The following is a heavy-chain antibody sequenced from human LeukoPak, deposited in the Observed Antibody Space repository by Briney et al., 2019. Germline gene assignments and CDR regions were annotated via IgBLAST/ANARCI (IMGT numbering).Heavy chain of an antibody. CDR2: IYYSGSP. CDR3: ARLYSVVTPRIDY. D-gene: IGHD4-23*01. J-gene: IGHJ4*02. CDR1: GGSISSYY. Sequence: PSETLSLTCTVSGGSISSYYWSWIRQPPGKGLEWIGYIYYSGSPNYNPSLKRRVTISEDTSKNQFSLRLSSVTAADKAVYYCARLYSVVTPRIDYWGQGTLVTVSS. V-gene: IGHV4-59*08.